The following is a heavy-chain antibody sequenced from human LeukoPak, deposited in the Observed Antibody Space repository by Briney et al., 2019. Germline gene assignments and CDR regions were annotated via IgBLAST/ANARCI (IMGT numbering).Heavy chain of an antibody. D-gene: IGHD3-22*01. CDR3: AREFYYDSSGYYDY. J-gene: IGHJ4*02. CDR2: ISYAGSNK. Sequence: PGGSLRLSCAASGFTFSRFAMHWVRQAPGKGLEWVALISYAGSNKYYTDSVKGRFTISRDNSKNTLYLQMGSLRAEDMAVYYCAREFYYDSSGYYDYWGQGTLVTVSS. CDR1: GFTFSRFA. V-gene: IGHV3-30*03.